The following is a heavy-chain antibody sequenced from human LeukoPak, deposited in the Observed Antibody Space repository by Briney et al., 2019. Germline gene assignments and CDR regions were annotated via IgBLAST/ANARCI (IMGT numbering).Heavy chain of an antibody. V-gene: IGHV4-59*01. CDR1: GGSISSYY. CDR3: ASTPLLVVPAAIPESDY. J-gene: IGHJ4*02. CDR2: IYYSGST. D-gene: IGHD2-2*02. Sequence: SETLSLTCTVSGGSISSYYWSWIRQPPGKGLEWIGYIYYSGSTNYNPSLKSRVTISVDTSKNQFSLKLSSVTAADTAVYYCASTPLLVVPAAIPESDYWGQGTLVTVSS.